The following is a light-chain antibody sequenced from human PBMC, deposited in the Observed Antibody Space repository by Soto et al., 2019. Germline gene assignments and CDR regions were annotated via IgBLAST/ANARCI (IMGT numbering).Light chain of an antibody. CDR1: QSVSSY. J-gene: IGKJ4*01. CDR3: QHRSNWPLT. V-gene: IGKV3-11*01. Sequence: EIVLTQSPATLSLSPGERATLSCRASQSVSSYVAWYQQKPGQAPRLLITDASNSATGIPTRFSGSESGTFFTLTVSSLDPDDFAVYYCQHRSNWPLTYGAGTKLEVE. CDR2: DAS.